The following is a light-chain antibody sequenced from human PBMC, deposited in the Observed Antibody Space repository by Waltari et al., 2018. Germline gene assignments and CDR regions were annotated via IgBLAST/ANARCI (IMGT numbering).Light chain of an antibody. Sequence: QSVMTQPPSVSGAPGQRVTISCPGSSSNIGAGYDVHWYQQLPGTPPKLLIYGNSNRPSWVPDRFSGSKSGTSASLAITGLQAEYEADYYCQSYDSSLSGGVFGGGTKLTVL. CDR2: GNS. V-gene: IGLV1-40*01. J-gene: IGLJ2*01. CDR1: SSNIGAGYD. CDR3: QSYDSSLSGGV.